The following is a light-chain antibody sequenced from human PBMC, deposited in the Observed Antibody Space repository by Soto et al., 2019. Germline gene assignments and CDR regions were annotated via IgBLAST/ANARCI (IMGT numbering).Light chain of an antibody. CDR2: GNR. CDR3: SSYTSSSTGV. Sequence: QSVLTQPPSVSGTPGQRVTISCTGNSSNLGAGYDVHWYQQLPGAAPKLVIFGNRNRPSGVPERFSGSKSGTSASLAITGLQAEDEADYYCSSYTSSSTGVFGTGTKLTVL. CDR1: SSNLGAGYD. J-gene: IGLJ1*01. V-gene: IGLV1-40*01.